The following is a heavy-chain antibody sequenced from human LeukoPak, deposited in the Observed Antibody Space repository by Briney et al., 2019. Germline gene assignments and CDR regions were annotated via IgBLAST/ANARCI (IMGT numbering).Heavy chain of an antibody. D-gene: IGHD4-11*01. CDR1: GGSISSGDYY. Sequence: SQTLSLTCTVSGGSISSGDYYWSWIRQPPGKGLEWIGYIYYSGSTYYNPSLKSRVTISVDTSKNQFSLKLSSVTAAGTAVYYWAKGIRPQLTSNYFDDWGQGTLVTVSS. V-gene: IGHV4-30-4*01. CDR2: IYYSGST. J-gene: IGHJ4*02. CDR3: AKGIRPQLTSNYFDD.